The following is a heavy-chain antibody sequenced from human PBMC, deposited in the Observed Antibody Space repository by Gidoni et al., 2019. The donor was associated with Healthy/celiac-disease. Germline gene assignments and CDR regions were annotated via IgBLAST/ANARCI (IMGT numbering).Heavy chain of an antibody. CDR2: ISYDGSNK. CDR3: ARPTVTTPGLYYYYGMDV. Sequence: QVQLVESGGGVVQPGRSLRLSCAASGFTFSSYGMHWVRQAPGKGLEWVAVISYDGSNKYYADSVKGRFTISRDNSKNTLYLQMNSLRAEDTAVYYCARPTVTTPGLYYYYGMDVWGQGTTVTVSS. V-gene: IGHV3-30*03. D-gene: IGHD4-17*01. CDR1: GFTFSSYG. J-gene: IGHJ6*02.